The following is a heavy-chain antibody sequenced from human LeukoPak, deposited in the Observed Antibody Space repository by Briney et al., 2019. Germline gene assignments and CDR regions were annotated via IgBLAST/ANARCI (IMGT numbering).Heavy chain of an antibody. CDR1: GFTFSSYW. CDR2: INSDGSST. J-gene: IGHJ4*02. CDR3: ARASSGWSPFDY. V-gene: IGHV3-74*01. Sequence: GGSLRLSCAASGFTFSSYWMHWVRQAPGKGLVWVSRINSDGSSTSYADSVRGRFTISRDNAKNTLYLQMNSLRAEDTAVYYCARASSGWSPFDYWGQGTLVTVSS. D-gene: IGHD6-19*01.